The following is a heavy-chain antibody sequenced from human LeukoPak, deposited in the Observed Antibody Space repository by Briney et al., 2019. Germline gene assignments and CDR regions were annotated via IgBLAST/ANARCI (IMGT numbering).Heavy chain of an antibody. CDR3: ARRAGAYSHPYDY. Sequence: ASVKVSCKASGDIFSSYYMHWVRQAPGQGLEWMGIINPSGGSISYAQKFQGRVTMTRDMSTSTVYMELSSLRSEDTAVYYCARRAGAYSHPYDYWGQGTLVTVS. V-gene: IGHV1-46*01. CDR2: INPSGGSI. D-gene: IGHD4/OR15-4a*01. CDR1: GDIFSSYY. J-gene: IGHJ4*02.